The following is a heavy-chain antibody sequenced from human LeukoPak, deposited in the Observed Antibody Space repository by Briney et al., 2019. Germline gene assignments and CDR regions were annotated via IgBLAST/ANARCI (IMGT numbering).Heavy chain of an antibody. V-gene: IGHV3-74*01. CDR1: GFTFSSYW. D-gene: IGHD4-17*01. CDR3: ARDLTSTPVTYFDY. CDR2: INSDGRST. J-gene: IGHJ4*02. Sequence: GGSLRLSCAASGFTFSSYWMHWVRQAPGKGLVWVSRINSDGRSTNYADSVKGRFNISRENAKNTVYEKMNSLRAEDTAVYYCARDLTSTPVTYFDYWGQGTLVTVSS.